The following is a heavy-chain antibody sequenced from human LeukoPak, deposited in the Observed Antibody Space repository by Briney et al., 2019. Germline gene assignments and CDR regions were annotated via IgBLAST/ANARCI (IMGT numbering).Heavy chain of an antibody. Sequence: GGSLRLSCAASGFTFSSSGMHWVRQAPGKGLEWVSGISGSGVSTYYADSVKGRFTISRDNSNNTLYLQTNSLRAEDTAVYYCATQTSYCSSTSCYNHYYYYGMDVWGQGTTVTVSS. D-gene: IGHD2-2*02. CDR2: ISGSGVST. V-gene: IGHV3-23*01. CDR3: ATQTSYCSSTSCYNHYYYYGMDV. J-gene: IGHJ6*02. CDR1: GFTFSSSG.